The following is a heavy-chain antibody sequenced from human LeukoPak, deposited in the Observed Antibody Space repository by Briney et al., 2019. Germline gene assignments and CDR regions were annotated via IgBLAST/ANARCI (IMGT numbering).Heavy chain of an antibody. Sequence: GASVKVSCKASGYTFTSYGISWVRQAPGQGLEWMGWISAYNGNTNYAQKFQGRVTITTDESTSTAYMELSSLRSEDTAVYYCAIGVPAATLEQYYYYYMDVWGKGTTVTVSS. D-gene: IGHD2-2*01. V-gene: IGHV1-18*01. CDR3: AIGVPAATLEQYYYYYMDV. CDR1: GYTFTSYG. J-gene: IGHJ6*03. CDR2: ISAYNGNT.